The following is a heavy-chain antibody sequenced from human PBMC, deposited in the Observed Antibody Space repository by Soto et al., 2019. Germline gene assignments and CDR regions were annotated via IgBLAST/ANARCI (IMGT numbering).Heavy chain of an antibody. Sequence: SXTLALRCPFSGCSISSGGYYWSWIRQHPGKGLEWIGYIYYSGSTYYNPSLKSRVTISVDTSKNQFSLKLSSVTAADTAVYYCARDLTDYDILTGSYGMDVWGQGTTVTVSS. J-gene: IGHJ6*02. CDR2: IYYSGST. CDR3: ARDLTDYDILTGSYGMDV. V-gene: IGHV4-31*03. CDR1: GCSISSGGYY. D-gene: IGHD3-9*01.